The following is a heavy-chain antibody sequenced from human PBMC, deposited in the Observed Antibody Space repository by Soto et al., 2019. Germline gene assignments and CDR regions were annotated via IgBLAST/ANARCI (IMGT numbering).Heavy chain of an antibody. CDR2: TSGSGGST. D-gene: IGHD6-13*01. V-gene: IGHV3-23*01. CDR1: GFTFSSYA. Sequence: PWGSLRLSCAASGFTFSSYAMSWVRQAPGKGLEWVSVTSGSGGSTYYADSVKGRFTISRDNSKNTLYLQINGLRAEDTAVYYCAKDLDNSSSWYRPCFMGGQGALVTVSS. J-gene: IGHJ4*02. CDR3: AKDLDNSSSWYRPCFM.